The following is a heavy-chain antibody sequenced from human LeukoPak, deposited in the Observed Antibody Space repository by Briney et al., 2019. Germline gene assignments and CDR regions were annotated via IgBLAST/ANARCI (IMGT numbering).Heavy chain of an antibody. CDR3: ARGDRIAARDWFDP. J-gene: IGHJ5*02. Sequence: ASVKVSCKASGYTFTSYGISWVRQAPGQGLEWMGWISAYNGNTNYAQKLQDRVTMTTDTSTSTAYMELRSLRSDDTAVYYCARGDRIAARDWFDPWGQGTLVTVSS. CDR2: ISAYNGNT. D-gene: IGHD6-6*01. CDR1: GYTFTSYG. V-gene: IGHV1-18*01.